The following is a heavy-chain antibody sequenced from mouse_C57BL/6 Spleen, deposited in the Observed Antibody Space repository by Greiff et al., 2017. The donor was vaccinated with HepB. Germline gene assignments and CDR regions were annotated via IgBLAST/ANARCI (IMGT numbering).Heavy chain of an antibody. CDR2: INPNNGGT. J-gene: IGHJ4*01. CDR3: ARRRYYGGYYAMDY. Sequence: VQLQQSGPELVKPGASVKIPCKASGYTFTDYNMDWVKQSHGKSLEWIGDINPNNGGTIYNQKFKGKATLTVDKSSSTAYMELRSLTSEDTAVYYCARRRYYGGYYAMDYWGQGTSVTVSS. V-gene: IGHV1-18*01. D-gene: IGHD1-1*01. CDR1: GYTFTDYN.